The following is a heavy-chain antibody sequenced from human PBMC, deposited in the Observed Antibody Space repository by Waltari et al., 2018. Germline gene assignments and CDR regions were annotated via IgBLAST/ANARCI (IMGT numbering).Heavy chain of an antibody. D-gene: IGHD3-9*01. CDR1: GFRFDTYA. CDR2: IWNDGIQR. Sequence: QVHLVESGGGVVQPGKSLTITCSASGFRFDTYAMPWVRQAPGKVLEWLADIWNDGIQRYHADSVKGRFTISRDNFKNTLYLEMISLRADDTAVYYCARGVRYLVGEFDFWGQGALVTVSS. V-gene: IGHV3-33*01. J-gene: IGHJ4*02. CDR3: ARGVRYLVGEFDF.